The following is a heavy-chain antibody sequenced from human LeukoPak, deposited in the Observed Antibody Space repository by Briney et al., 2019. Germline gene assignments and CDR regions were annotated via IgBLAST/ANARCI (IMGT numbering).Heavy chain of an antibody. CDR3: AREYSSGWYVYYVDY. CDR1: GHTLTSYG. Sequence: ASVKVSCKASGHTLTSYGISRVRQAPGQWLEWMGWSSAYNGNTNYAQKLQGRVTMTTDTSTSTAYMELRSLRSDDTAVYYCAREYSSGWYVYYVDYWGRGTLVTVSS. V-gene: IGHV1-18*01. D-gene: IGHD6-19*01. J-gene: IGHJ4*02. CDR2: SSAYNGNT.